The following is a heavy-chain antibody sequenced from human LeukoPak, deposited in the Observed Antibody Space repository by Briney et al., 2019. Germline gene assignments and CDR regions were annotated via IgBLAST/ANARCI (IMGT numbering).Heavy chain of an antibody. CDR3: ARDRGGIVVVTAISDWFDP. Sequence: SVKVSCKASGGTFSSYAISWVRQAPGQGLEWMGRIIPIFGIANYAQKFQGRVTITADKSTSTVYMELSSLRSEDTAVYYCARDRGGIVVVTAISDWFDPWGQGTLVTVSS. V-gene: IGHV1-69*04. D-gene: IGHD2-21*02. CDR2: IIPIFGIA. CDR1: GGTFSSYA. J-gene: IGHJ5*02.